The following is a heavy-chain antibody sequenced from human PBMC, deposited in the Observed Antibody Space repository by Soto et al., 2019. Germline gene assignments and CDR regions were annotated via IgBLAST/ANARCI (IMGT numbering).Heavy chain of an antibody. J-gene: IGHJ3*02. CDR1: GYTFTGYY. D-gene: IGHD5-12*01. Sequence: ASVKVSCKASGYTFTGYYMHWLRQAPGQGIEWMGWINPNSGGTNYAQKFQGWVTMTRDTSISTAYMELSRLRSDDTAVYYCARGRPGPDTVGYDAFDIWGQGTMVTVSS. CDR2: INPNSGGT. V-gene: IGHV1-2*04. CDR3: ARGRPGPDTVGYDAFDI.